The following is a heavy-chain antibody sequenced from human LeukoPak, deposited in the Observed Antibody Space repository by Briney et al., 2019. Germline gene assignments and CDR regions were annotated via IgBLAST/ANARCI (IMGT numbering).Heavy chain of an antibody. J-gene: IGHJ4*02. CDR2: ISSSGSTI. D-gene: IGHD1-1*01. CDR3: ARAPSGNENLYFFDY. Sequence: GGSLRLSCAASGFTFSSYEMNWVRQAPGKGLEWVSYISSSGSTIYYADSVKGRFTISRDNAKNSLYLQMNSLRAEDTSVYYCARAPSGNENLYFFDYWGQGTLVTVSS. V-gene: IGHV3-48*03. CDR1: GFTFSSYE.